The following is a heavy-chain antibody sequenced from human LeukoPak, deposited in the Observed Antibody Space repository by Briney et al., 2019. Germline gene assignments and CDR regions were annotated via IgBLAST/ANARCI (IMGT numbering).Heavy chain of an antibody. CDR1: GFTFSSYW. CDR2: INHSGST. CDR3: ARGLMTVGATRTGAFDI. D-gene: IGHD1-26*01. J-gene: IGHJ3*02. V-gene: IGHV4-34*01. Sequence: GSLRLSCAASGFTFSSYWMHWIRQPPGKGLEWIGEINHSGSTNYNPSLKSRVTISVDTSKNQFSLKLSSVTAADTAVYYCARGLMTVGATRTGAFDIWGQGTMVTVSS.